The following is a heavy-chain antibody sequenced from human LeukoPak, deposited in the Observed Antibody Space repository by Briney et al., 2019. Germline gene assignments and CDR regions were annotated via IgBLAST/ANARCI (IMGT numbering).Heavy chain of an antibody. CDR1: GFIFSSYA. Sequence: GGSLTLSCAASGFIFSSYAMHWVRQAPGKGLEWVAFIRYDGNNRYYADSVKGRFTISRDNSKNTLYLQMNSLRVEDTALYYCAKDQVVPNYYYMDVWGKGTTVTASS. V-gene: IGHV3-30*02. J-gene: IGHJ6*03. CDR3: AKDQVVPNYYYMDV. CDR2: IRYDGNNR. D-gene: IGHD2-15*01.